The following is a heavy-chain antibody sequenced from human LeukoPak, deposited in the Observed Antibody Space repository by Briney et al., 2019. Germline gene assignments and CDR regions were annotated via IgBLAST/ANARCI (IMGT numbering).Heavy chain of an antibody. CDR2: IYYRRTT. CDR1: GFPIRSGYD. V-gene: IGHV4-38-2*02. J-gene: IGHJ4*02. D-gene: IGHD2/OR15-2a*01. Sequence: SETLSLTCTVSGFPIRSGYDWGWIRQPPGKGLEWIASIYYRRTTYYNPSLRSRVTISVDTSKNQFSLKLSSVTAADTAVYYCARASHLSDFDYWGQGTLVIVSS. CDR3: ARASHLSDFDY.